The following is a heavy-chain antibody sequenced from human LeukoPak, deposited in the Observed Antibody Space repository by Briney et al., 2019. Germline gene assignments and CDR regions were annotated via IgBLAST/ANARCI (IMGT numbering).Heavy chain of an antibody. CDR2: TNPSGGST. CDR1: GYTFTSYY. J-gene: IGHJ3*02. CDR3: AISSGYLGFAFDI. Sequence: ASVKVSCKASGYTFTSYYMHWVRQAPGQGLEWMGITNPSGGSTSYAQKFQGRVTMTRDMSTSTVYMELSSLRSEDTAVYYCAISSGYLGFAFDIWGQGTMVTVSS. D-gene: IGHD3-22*01. V-gene: IGHV1-46*01.